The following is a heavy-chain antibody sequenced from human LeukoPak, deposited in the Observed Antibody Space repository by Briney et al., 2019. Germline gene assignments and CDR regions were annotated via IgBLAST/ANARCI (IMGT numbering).Heavy chain of an antibody. CDR3: ARGETIVADRREGDGFDI. CDR1: GYSISSDYY. J-gene: IGHJ3*02. Sequence: PSETLSPTCVVSGYSISSDYYWVWIRQPPGKGLEWIGNVYQGGTTYSNPSLKSRVTMSVDTSKNQFSLKVNSVTAADTAVYYCARGETIVADRREGDGFDIWGQGTLVTVSS. CDR2: VYQGGTT. D-gene: IGHD5-12*01. V-gene: IGHV4-38-2*01.